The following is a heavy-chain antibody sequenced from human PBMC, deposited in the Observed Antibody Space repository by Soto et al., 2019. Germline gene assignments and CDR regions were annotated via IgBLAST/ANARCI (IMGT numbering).Heavy chain of an antibody. CDR2: ISSSGSTI. CDR3: ARDRADRLFYAFDI. Sequence: VGSLRLSCTASGFTFGDYAMNWVRQAPGKGLEWVSYISSSGSTIYYADSVKGRFTISRDNAKNSLYLQMNSLRAEDTAVYYCARDRADRLFYAFDIWGQGTMVTVSS. CDR1: GFTFGDYA. V-gene: IGHV3-48*03. D-gene: IGHD6-6*01. J-gene: IGHJ3*02.